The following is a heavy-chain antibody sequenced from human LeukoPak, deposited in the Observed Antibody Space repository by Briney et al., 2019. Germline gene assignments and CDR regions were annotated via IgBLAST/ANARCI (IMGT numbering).Heavy chain of an antibody. D-gene: IGHD5-12*01. CDR3: AGRYGGNGAGFDY. CDR1: GFTFSDFA. CDR2: IRGGGDST. J-gene: IGHJ4*02. Sequence: GGSLRLSCAASGFTFSDFAMTWVRQAPGKGLEWVSAIRGGGDSTSYADSGKGRFTISRDNSKNTLYLQMSSLRAEDTAVYYRAGRYGGNGAGFDYWGQGTLVTVSS. V-gene: IGHV3-23*01.